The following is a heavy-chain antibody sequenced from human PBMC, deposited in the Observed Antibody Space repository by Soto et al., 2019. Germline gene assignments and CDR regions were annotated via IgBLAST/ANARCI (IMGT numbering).Heavy chain of an antibody. J-gene: IGHJ4*02. V-gene: IGHV3-66*01. CDR3: ARVSDYYDSGSYNTTFDS. CDR1: GFTVSSNY. D-gene: IGHD3-10*01. Sequence: EVQLVESGGGLVQPGGSLRLSCAASGFTVSSNYMSWVRQTPGKGLEWVSVIYSGGNTYYSDSVKARFTISRDNSKNTLYLQMNSLRAEDTAVYYCARVSDYYDSGSYNTTFDSWGQGTLVTVSS. CDR2: IYSGGNT.